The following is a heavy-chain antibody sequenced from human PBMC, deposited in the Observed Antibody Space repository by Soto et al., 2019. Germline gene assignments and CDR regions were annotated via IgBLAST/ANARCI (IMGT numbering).Heavy chain of an antibody. Sequence: GGSLRLSCAASGFTFSSYDMHWVRQATGKGLEWVSAIGTAGDTYYPGSVKGRFTISRENAKNSLYLQMNSLRAGDTAVYYCARGPYLYISSWSGLIDYWGPGTLVTVSS. CDR2: IGTAGDT. V-gene: IGHV3-13*01. CDR1: GFTFSSYD. CDR3: ARGPYLYISSWSGLIDY. D-gene: IGHD6-13*01. J-gene: IGHJ4*02.